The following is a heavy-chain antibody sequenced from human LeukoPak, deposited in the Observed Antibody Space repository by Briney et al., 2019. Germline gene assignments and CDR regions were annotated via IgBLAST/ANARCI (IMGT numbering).Heavy chain of an antibody. D-gene: IGHD3-10*01. Sequence: SGTLSLTCAVSGGSISSSNWWSWVRQPPGKGLEWIGEIYHSGSTNYNPSLESRVTISLDTSKNQFSLRLRSVTAADTAVYYCAGDYTSRSYRFDYWGQGTLVTVSS. J-gene: IGHJ4*02. CDR2: IYHSGST. V-gene: IGHV4-4*02. CDR1: GGSISSSNW. CDR3: AGDYTSRSYRFDY.